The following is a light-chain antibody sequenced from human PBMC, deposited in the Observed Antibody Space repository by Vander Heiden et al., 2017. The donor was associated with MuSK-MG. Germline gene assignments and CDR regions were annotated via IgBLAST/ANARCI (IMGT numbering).Light chain of an antibody. CDR1: NIGSKS. Sequence: SYVLTQPPSVSVAPGQTARISCGGNNIGSKSVHWYQQKPGQAPVLVVFDDSDRPSGIPERFSGSNSGNTATLTISGVGAGDEADYYCQVWDSSSDHPVFGGGTRLTVL. CDR2: DDS. CDR3: QVWDSSSDHPV. J-gene: IGLJ2*01. V-gene: IGLV3-21*02.